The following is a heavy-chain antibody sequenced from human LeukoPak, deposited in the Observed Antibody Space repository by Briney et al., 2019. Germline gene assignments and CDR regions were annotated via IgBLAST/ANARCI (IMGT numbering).Heavy chain of an antibody. J-gene: IGHJ3*01. V-gene: IGHV1-8*01. Sequence: GASVKASCKASVYTFTSYDINWVRQATGQGLEWMGWMNPNSGNTGYAQKFQGRVTMTRNTSISTAYTELSSLRSEDTAVYYCARGRASYYYGSGGWGQGTMVTVSS. CDR1: VYTFTSYD. D-gene: IGHD3-10*01. CDR2: MNPNSGNT. CDR3: ARGRASYYYGSGG.